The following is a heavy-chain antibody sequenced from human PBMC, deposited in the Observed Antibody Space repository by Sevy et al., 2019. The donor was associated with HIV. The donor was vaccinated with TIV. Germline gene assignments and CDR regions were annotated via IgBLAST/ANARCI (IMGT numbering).Heavy chain of an antibody. CDR1: GFSFSEYG. CDR3: ARDRGEILSSAFNY. D-gene: IGHD3-10*01. CDR2: ISHDGSNNK. V-gene: IGHV3-30*04. Sequence: GGSLRLSCAASGFSFSEYGMHWVRQAPGKGLEWVAVISHDGSNNKYNPDSVKGRFTISRDNSKNTLYLQMNSLRAEDTAIYYCARDRGEILSSAFNYWGQGTLVTVSS. J-gene: IGHJ4*02.